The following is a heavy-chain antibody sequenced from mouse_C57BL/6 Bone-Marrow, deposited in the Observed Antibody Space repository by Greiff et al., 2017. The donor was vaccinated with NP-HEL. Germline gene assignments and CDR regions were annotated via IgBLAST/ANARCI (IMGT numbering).Heavy chain of an antibody. J-gene: IGHJ2*01. Sequence: QVQLQQPGAELVRPGTSVKLSCKASGYTFTSYWMHWVKQRPGQGLAWIGVIDPSDSYTNYNQKFKGKATLTVDTSSSTAYMQLSSLTSEDSAVYYCARSLLWLRRGIDYWGQGTTLTVSS. CDR1: GYTFTSYW. CDR2: IDPSDSYT. D-gene: IGHD2-9*01. V-gene: IGHV1-59*01. CDR3: ARSLLWLRRGIDY.